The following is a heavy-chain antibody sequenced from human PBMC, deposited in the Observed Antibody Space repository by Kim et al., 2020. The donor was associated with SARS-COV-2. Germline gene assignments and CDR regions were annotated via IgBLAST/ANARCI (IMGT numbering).Heavy chain of an antibody. CDR2: INHSGST. Sequence: SETLSLTCAVYGGSFSGYYWSWIRQPPGKGLEWIGEINHSGSTNYNPSLKSRVTISVDTSKNQFSLKLSSVTAADTAVYYCARDGHYYDSSGQYNWFDP. D-gene: IGHD3-22*01. CDR1: GGSFSGYY. CDR3: ARDGHYYDSSGQYNWFDP. V-gene: IGHV4-34*01. J-gene: IGHJ5*02.